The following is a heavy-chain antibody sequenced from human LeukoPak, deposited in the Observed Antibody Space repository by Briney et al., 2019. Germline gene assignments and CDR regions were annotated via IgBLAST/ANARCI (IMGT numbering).Heavy chain of an antibody. CDR3: AREGYFSGMDV. D-gene: IGHD2-21*01. V-gene: IGHV3-21*05. Sequence: GSLGLSFAASGFPFISISMKWVRQAPGKGREGVSFIGFSIIYISYADSVKGRFTISRDNAKNSLYLQMNSLRAEDTAVYYCAREGYFSGMDVWGQGATVTVSS. J-gene: IGHJ6*02. CDR1: GFPFISIS. CDR2: IGFSIIYI.